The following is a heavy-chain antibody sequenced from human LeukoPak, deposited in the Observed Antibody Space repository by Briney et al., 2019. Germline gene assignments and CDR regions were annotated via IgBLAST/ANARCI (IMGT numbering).Heavy chain of an antibody. CDR3: ARANVVVTAIRYFDL. CDR1: DGSINISSYY. Sequence: SETLSLTCTVSDGSINISSYYWGWIRQPPGKGLEWIGSIYSSGSTYYNPSLKSRVTISVDTSKNQFSLKLSSVTAADTAVYYCARANVVVTAIRYFDLWGRGTLVTVSS. V-gene: IGHV4-39*07. D-gene: IGHD2-21*02. J-gene: IGHJ2*01. CDR2: IYSSGST.